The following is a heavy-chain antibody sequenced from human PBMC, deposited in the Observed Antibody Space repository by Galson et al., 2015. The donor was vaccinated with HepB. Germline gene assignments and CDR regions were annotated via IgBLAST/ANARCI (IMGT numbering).Heavy chain of an antibody. CDR3: ARRHSRLDSRGWFGFDY. CDR1: GYTFIDYW. Sequence: QSGAEVKKPGESLRISCDASGYTFIDYWSGWVRQMPGKGLDWMRIIDPFDSDATYSPSFEGQVTISVDTSTTTAYLQWSSLRASDTAIYYCARRHSRLDSRGWFGFDYWGQGTRVTVSS. D-gene: IGHD6-19*01. CDR2: IDPFDSDA. V-gene: IGHV5-51*01. J-gene: IGHJ4*02.